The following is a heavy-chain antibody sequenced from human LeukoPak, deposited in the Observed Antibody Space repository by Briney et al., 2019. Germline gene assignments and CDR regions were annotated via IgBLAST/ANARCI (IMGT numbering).Heavy chain of an antibody. CDR1: GYSFTSYD. CDR3: ARGSIGAMVRGEGFDY. V-gene: IGHV1-8*01. D-gene: IGHD3-10*01. Sequence: GASVKVSCKASGYSFTSYDISWVRQATGQGLEWMGWMNPNRGNTGYAQKFQGRVTWTRNTSISTAYMELSSLRSEDSAVDYCARGSIGAMVRGEGFDYWGQGTQVTVSS. J-gene: IGHJ4*02. CDR2: MNPNRGNT.